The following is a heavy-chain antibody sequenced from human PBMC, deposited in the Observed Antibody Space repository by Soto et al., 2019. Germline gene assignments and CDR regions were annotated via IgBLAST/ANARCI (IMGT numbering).Heavy chain of an antibody. D-gene: IGHD3-10*01. V-gene: IGHV3-30*18. Sequence: GGSLRLSCSASGFPFSSYGMHWVRQAPGKGLEWVAVISYDGSNKYYADSVKGRFTISRDNSKNTLYLQMNSLRAEDTAVYYCAKGRSRPYGSGSYYQIDYWGQGTLVTVSS. J-gene: IGHJ4*02. CDR1: GFPFSSYG. CDR3: AKGRSRPYGSGSYYQIDY. CDR2: ISYDGSNK.